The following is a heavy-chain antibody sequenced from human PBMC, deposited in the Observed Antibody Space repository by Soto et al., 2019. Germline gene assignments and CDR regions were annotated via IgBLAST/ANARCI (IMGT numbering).Heavy chain of an antibody. J-gene: IGHJ6*02. Sequence: QITLKESGPTLVKPTQTLTLTCTFSGFSLSTSGVGVGWIRQPPGKALEWLALIYWDDDKRYSPSLKSRLTITKDTSKNQVVLTMTNMDPVDTATYYCAHLYYYDSSGSYYYYYGMDVWGQGTTVTVSS. CDR1: GFSLSTSGVG. V-gene: IGHV2-5*02. CDR3: AHLYYYDSSGSYYYYYGMDV. D-gene: IGHD3-22*01. CDR2: IYWDDDK.